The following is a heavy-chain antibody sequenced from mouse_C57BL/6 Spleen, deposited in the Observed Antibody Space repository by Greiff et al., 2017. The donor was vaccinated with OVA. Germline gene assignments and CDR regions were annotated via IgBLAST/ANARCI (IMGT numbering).Heavy chain of an antibody. CDR3: ARDYDSPFAY. Sequence: VQLQQSGPVLVKPGASVKMSCKASGYTFTDYYMNWVKQSHGKSLEWIGVINPYNGGTSYNQKFKGKATLTVDKSSSTAYMELHSLTSEDSAVYYCARDYDSPFAYWGQGTLVTVSA. V-gene: IGHV1-19*01. CDR2: INPYNGGT. CDR1: GYTFTDYY. D-gene: IGHD2-4*01. J-gene: IGHJ3*01.